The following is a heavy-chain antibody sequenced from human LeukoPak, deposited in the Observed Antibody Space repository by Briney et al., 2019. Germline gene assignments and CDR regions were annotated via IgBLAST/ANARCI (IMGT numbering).Heavy chain of an antibody. CDR2: INHSGST. V-gene: IGHV4-34*01. J-gene: IGHJ4*02. CDR3: ARGPPVFYGSGSYDY. D-gene: IGHD3-10*01. Sequence: SGTLSLTCAVYGGSFSGYYWSWIRQPPGKGLEWIGEINHSGSTNYNPSLKSRVTISVDTSKNQFSLKLSSVTAADTAVYYCARGPPVFYGSGSYDYWGQGTLVTVSS. CDR1: GGSFSGYY.